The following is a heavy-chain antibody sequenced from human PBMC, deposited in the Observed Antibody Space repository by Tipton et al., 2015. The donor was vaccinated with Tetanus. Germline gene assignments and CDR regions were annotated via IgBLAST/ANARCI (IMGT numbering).Heavy chain of an antibody. CDR1: GGSFSGYY. CDR2: IHNSGST. CDR3: ARGQFTFGGVIAG. V-gene: IGHV4-34*01. D-gene: IGHD3-16*02. J-gene: IGHJ4*02. Sequence: TLSLTCAVYGGSFSGYYWSWIRQPPGKGLEWIGEIHNSGSTNYNPSLKSRVTISVDTSKNQFSLKLSSVTAADTAVYYCARGQFTFGGVIAGWGQGTLVTVSS.